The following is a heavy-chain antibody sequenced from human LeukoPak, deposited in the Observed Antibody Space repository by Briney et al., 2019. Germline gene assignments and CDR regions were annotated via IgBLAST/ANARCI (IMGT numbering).Heavy chain of an antibody. J-gene: IGHJ6*03. CDR3: ARGRGGYCSSTSCYYYYMDV. CDR2: MYHSGSN. CDR1: GGSISSYY. D-gene: IGHD2-2*01. Sequence: SETLSLTCTVSGGSISSYYWSWIRQPPGKGLEWIGKMYHSGSNKYNPSLKGRVTISVDTSKNQFSLKLSSVTAADTAVYYCARGRGGYCSSTSCYYYYMDVWGKGTTVTVSS. V-gene: IGHV4-34*01.